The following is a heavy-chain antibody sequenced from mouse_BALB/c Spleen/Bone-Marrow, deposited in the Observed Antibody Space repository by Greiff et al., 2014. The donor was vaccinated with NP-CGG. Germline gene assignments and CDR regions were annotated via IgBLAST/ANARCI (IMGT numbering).Heavy chain of an antibody. D-gene: IGHD1-3*01. V-gene: IGHV1-82*01. Sequence: QVQLQQSXPELVKPGASVKISCKASGYAFNSSWMNWVKQRPGQGLEWIGRIFPGDGDTNYDGKFRGKATLTADKSSNTAYMQLSSLTSVDSAVYFCARLGYSGYWGQGTALTVSS. CDR2: IFPGDGDT. CDR1: GYAFNSSW. CDR3: ARLGYSGY. J-gene: IGHJ2*01.